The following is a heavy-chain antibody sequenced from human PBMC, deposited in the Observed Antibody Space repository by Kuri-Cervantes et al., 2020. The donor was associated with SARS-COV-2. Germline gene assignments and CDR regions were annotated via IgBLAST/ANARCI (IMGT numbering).Heavy chain of an antibody. D-gene: IGHD3-3*01. CDR3: ARGGYDFWSDPQDQQYYMDV. J-gene: IGHJ6*03. Sequence: LRLSCTVSGGSISSASYHWNWIRQPAGKRLEWIGRVYVSGTTSYNPSLKSRLTISTDTSRNQFSLRLNSVTAADTAVYYCARGGYDFWSDPQDQQYYMDVWGKGTTVTVSS. CDR2: VYVSGTT. CDR1: GGSISSASYH. V-gene: IGHV4-61*02.